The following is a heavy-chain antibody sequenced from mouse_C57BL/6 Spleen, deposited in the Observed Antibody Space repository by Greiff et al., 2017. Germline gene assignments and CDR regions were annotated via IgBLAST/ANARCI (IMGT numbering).Heavy chain of an antibody. D-gene: IGHD1-1*01. CDR2: INPNYGTT. CDR3: ARGGGSSFYWYFEV. Sequence: EVQLQQSGPELVKPGASVKMSCKASGYSFTDYNMNWVKQSNGKSLEWIGVINPNYGTTSYNQKFKGKATLTVDQSSSTAYMQLNSLTAEDSAVYYCARGGGSSFYWYFEVWGTGTTVTVSS. V-gene: IGHV1-39*01. J-gene: IGHJ1*03. CDR1: GYSFTDYN.